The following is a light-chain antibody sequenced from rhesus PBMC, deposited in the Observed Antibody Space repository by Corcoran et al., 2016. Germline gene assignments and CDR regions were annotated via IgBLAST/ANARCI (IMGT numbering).Light chain of an antibody. CDR1: QSLLQSNGNTY. J-gene: IGKJ1*01. V-gene: IGKV2-72*01. CDR3: VQATTCPRT. CDR2: GGS. Sequence: DIVMTQTPLSLPITPGEPASISCRSSQSLLQSNGNTYLHWFLQKPGQSPQLLIYGGSNIASGVPDRFSGSGSTTYFTLKISKVEAEDAGVYYCVQATTCPRTFGQGTKVEIK.